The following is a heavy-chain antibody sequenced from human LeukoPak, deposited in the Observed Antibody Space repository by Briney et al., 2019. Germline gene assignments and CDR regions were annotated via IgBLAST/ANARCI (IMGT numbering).Heavy chain of an antibody. CDR2: IYHSGST. CDR1: GGSISSGGYS. J-gene: IGHJ4*02. V-gene: IGHV4-30-2*02. D-gene: IGHD3-22*01. CDR3: ARDKGEYHDSSGYLDY. Sequence: KPSETLSLTCAVSGGSISSGGYSWSWIRQPPGKGLEWIGYIYHSGSTNYNPSLKSRVTIAVDTSKNQFSLKLSSVTAADTAVYYCARDKGEYHDSSGYLDYWGQGTLVTVSS.